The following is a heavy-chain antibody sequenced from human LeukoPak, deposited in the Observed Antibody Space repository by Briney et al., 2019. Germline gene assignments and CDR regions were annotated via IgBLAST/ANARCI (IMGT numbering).Heavy chain of an antibody. V-gene: IGHV2-5*02. J-gene: IGHJ4*02. CDR3: AHAMTTVTFFDY. D-gene: IGHD4-17*01. CDR1: GFSLNTGGVG. CDR2: IYWDDDK. Sequence: ESGPTLVNLTQTLTLTCTFSGFSLNTGGVGVGWIRRPPGKALEWLALIYWDDDKRYSPSLKSRLTITKDTSKNQVVLTMTNMDPVDTATYYCAHAMTTVTFFDYWGQGTLVTVSS.